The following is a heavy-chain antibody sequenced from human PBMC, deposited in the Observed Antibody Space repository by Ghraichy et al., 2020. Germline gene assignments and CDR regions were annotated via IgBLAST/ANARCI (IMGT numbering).Heavy chain of an antibody. D-gene: IGHD3-16*01. CDR3: ARVEDWGSYYYYYGMDV. CDR1: GYTFTGYY. Sequence: ASVKVSCKASGYTFTGYYMHWVRQAPGQGLEWMGWINPNSGGTNYAQKFQGRVTMTRDTFISTAYMELSRLRSDDTAVYYCARVEDWGSYYYYYGMDVWGQGTTVTVSS. CDR2: INPNSGGT. J-gene: IGHJ6*02. V-gene: IGHV1-2*02.